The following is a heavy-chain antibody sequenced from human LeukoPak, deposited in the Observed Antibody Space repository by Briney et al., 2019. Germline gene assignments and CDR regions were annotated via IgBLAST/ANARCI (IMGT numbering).Heavy chain of an antibody. D-gene: IGHD1-26*01. Sequence: SETLSLTCTVSGGSISSGSYYWSWIRQPAGKGPEWIGRIYTSGSTNYNPSLKSRVTISVDTSKNQFSLKLSSVTAADTAVYYCARDLRWELPWFDPWGQGTLVTVSS. V-gene: IGHV4-61*02. J-gene: IGHJ5*02. CDR2: IYTSGST. CDR3: ARDLRWELPWFDP. CDR1: GGSISSGSYY.